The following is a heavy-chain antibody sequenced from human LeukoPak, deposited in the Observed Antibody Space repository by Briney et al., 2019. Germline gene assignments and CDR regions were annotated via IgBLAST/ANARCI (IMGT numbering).Heavy chain of an antibody. CDR2: INHSGST. D-gene: IGHD3-22*01. CDR1: GGSFSGYY. V-gene: IGHV4-34*01. CDR3: ARSLGPNYYDSSGYSGEIFDY. Sequence: SETLSLTCAVYGGSFSGYYWSWIRQPPGKELEWIGEINHSGSTNYNPSLKSRVTISVDTSKNQFSLKLSSLTAADTAVYYCARSLGPNYYDSSGYSGEIFDYWGQGTLVTVSS. J-gene: IGHJ4*02.